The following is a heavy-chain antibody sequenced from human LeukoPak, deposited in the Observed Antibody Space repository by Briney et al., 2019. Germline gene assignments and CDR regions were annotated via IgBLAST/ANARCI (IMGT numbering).Heavy chain of an antibody. CDR3: ASGSSLWFGESYFDY. Sequence: SETLSLTCTVSGGSISSYYWSWIRQPPGKGLEWIGYIYYSGSTNYNPSPKSRVTISVDTSKNQFSLKLSSVTAADTAVYYCASGSSLWFGESYFDYWGQGTLVTVSS. D-gene: IGHD3-10*01. CDR1: GGSISSYY. V-gene: IGHV4-59*01. CDR2: IYYSGST. J-gene: IGHJ4*02.